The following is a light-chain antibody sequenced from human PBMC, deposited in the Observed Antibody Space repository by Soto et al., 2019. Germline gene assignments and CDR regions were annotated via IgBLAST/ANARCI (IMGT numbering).Light chain of an antibody. CDR1: SSNIGSNT. V-gene: IGLV1-44*01. Sequence: QAGLTQPPPASPTPGQRVTISFSGSSSNIGSNTVNWYQQLPGTAPKLLIYNDNQRPSGVPDRFSGSKSGTSASLAISGLQSGDEADYACAAWDASLNGYVFGTGTKVTVL. J-gene: IGLJ1*01. CDR3: AAWDASLNGYV. CDR2: NDN.